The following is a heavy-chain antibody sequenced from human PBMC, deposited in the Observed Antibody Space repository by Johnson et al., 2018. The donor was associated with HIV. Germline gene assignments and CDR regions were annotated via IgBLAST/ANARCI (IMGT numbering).Heavy chain of an antibody. CDR2: INWNGDNT. Sequence: VQLVESGGGLVKPGGSLRLSCAASGFTFSDYYMSWIRQAPGKGLEWVSGINWNGDNTGYADSLKGRFTISRDNAKNSLYLQMNSLEAEDTAWYYCARFLGYYDSNGYYFGDGFDVWGRGTMVTVSS. V-gene: IGHV3-20*04. D-gene: IGHD3-22*01. J-gene: IGHJ3*01. CDR3: ARFLGYYDSNGYYFGDGFDV. CDR1: GFTFSDYY.